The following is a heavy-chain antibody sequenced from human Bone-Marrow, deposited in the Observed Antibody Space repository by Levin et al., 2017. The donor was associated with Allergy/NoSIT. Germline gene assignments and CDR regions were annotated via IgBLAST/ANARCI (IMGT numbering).Heavy chain of an antibody. V-gene: IGHV3-23*01. D-gene: IGHD3-10*01. Sequence: GGSLRLSCAASGFTFNNYAMTWVCQAPGKGLEWVSAISGSGVTTYYADSVKGRFTISRDNSKNTLYLQMESLRADDTAVYYCAKDAPGSSRDFDYWGQGTLVTVSS. CDR2: ISGSGVTT. CDR1: GFTFNNYA. J-gene: IGHJ4*02. CDR3: AKDAPGSSRDFDY.